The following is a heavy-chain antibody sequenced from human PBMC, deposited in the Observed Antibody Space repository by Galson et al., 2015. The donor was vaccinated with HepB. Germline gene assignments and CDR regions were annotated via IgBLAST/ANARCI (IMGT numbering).Heavy chain of an antibody. CDR1: GFTFSSYS. V-gene: IGHV3-21*01. Sequence: SLRLSCAASGFTFSSYSMNWVRQAPGKGLEWVSSISSSSRYIYYADSVKGRFTISRDNAKNSLYLQMNSLRAEDTAVYYCASGRRVIVLVPAAILMDVWGQGTTVTVSS. D-gene: IGHD2-2*01. J-gene: IGHJ6*02. CDR2: ISSSSRYI. CDR3: ASGRRVIVLVPAAILMDV.